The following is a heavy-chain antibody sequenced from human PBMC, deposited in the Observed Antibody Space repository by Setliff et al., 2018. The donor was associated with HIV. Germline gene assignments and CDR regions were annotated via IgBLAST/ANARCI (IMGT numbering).Heavy chain of an antibody. CDR2: VSNGGDT. V-gene: IGHV4-59*01. Sequence: PSETLSLTCAVSGGSTNNYYLTWIRQPPGKGLEWIGSVSNGGDTNYNPSLKSRVSLSLDTSKTQFSLKLTSVTAADTAVYYCARGVNFDYWGQGTQVTVSS. CDR3: ARGVNFDY. D-gene: IGHD3-3*01. J-gene: IGHJ4*02. CDR1: GGSTNNYY.